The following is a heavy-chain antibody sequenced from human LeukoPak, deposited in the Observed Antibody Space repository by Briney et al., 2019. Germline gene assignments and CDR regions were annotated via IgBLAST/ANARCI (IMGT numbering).Heavy chain of an antibody. CDR3: AREKDYDILTGYYKAYYYYGMDV. CDR1: GFSFSTYA. D-gene: IGHD3-9*01. CDR2: ISYDGSNK. V-gene: IGHV3-30*04. J-gene: IGHJ6*04. Sequence: GGSLRLSCAASGFSFSTYAMHWVRQTPGKGLEWVLVISYDGSNKYYADSVKGRFTISRDNSKNTLYLQMNSLRAEDTAVYYCAREKDYDILTGYYKAYYYYGMDVWGKGNTVTVSS.